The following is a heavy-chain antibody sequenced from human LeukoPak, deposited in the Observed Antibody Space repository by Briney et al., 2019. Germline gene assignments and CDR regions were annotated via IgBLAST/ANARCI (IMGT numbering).Heavy chain of an antibody. J-gene: IGHJ4*02. CDR3: ARMEYYFDY. CDR1: GDSILSDKW. Sequence: SETLPLTCAVSGDSILSDKWWSWVRQPPGKGLEWIAEIHHSGNSHQNPSLKSRVTISVAKSKNQISLKLNSVTAADTAVYYCARMEYYFDYWGPGTLVTVSS. V-gene: IGHV4-4*02. D-gene: IGHD3-3*01. CDR2: IHHSGNS.